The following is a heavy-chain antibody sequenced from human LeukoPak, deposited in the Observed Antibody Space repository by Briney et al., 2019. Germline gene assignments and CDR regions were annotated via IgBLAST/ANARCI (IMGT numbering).Heavy chain of an antibody. J-gene: IGHJ4*02. Sequence: GGSPRLSCAASGFTFSSYAMSWVRPAPGKGLEWVSPISGSGGSTYYADSLKGRFTISRNNSKNTLYLQMNSLRAENTAVYYGAKDFAVAGYSSSSVDYWGQGTLVTVSS. V-gene: IGHV3-23*01. CDR3: AKDFAVAGYSSSSVDY. CDR1: GFTFSSYA. CDR2: ISGSGGST. D-gene: IGHD6-13*01.